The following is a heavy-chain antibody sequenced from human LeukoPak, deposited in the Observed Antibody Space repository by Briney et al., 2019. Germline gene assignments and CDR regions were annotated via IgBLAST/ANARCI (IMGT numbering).Heavy chain of an antibody. CDR3: VKSGGYATAIRYFDL. Sequence: SGRSLRLSCAATGFSFGGYALHWVRQAPGKGLGWVASISWNSGDIVHADSVKGRFTISRDNAKNSLYLQMDSLRTEDTALYYCVKSGGYATAIRYFDLWGRGTLVTVSS. CDR1: GFSFGGYA. CDR2: ISWNSGDI. V-gene: IGHV3-9*01. D-gene: IGHD2-21*02. J-gene: IGHJ2*01.